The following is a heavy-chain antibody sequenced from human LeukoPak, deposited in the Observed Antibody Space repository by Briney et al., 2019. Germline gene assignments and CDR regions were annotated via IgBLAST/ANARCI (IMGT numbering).Heavy chain of an antibody. CDR1: GFTFSSYG. D-gene: IGHD3-10*01. CDR2: ISYDGSNK. V-gene: IGHV3-30*18. CDR3: AKVHHMVRGVSDY. Sequence: GGSLRLSCAASGFTFSSYGMHWVRQAPGKGLEWVAGISYDGSNKYYADSVKGRFTISRDNSKNTLYLQMNSLRAEDTAVYYCAKVHHMVRGVSDYWGQGTLVTVSS. J-gene: IGHJ4*02.